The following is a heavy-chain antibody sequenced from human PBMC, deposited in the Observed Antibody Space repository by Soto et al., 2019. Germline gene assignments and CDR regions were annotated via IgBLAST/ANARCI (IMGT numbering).Heavy chain of an antibody. Sequence: SETLSLTCTFSGDSRSTYYWSWIRQPPGKGLEWIGYISYSGNTNYNPSLKGRVTTSIDTSKNQLSLKVTSVTPADTAVYFCVCLRGDRGSQIDFWGQGTQVT. CDR3: VCLRGDRGSQIDF. CDR1: GDSRSTYY. V-gene: IGHV4-59*01. J-gene: IGHJ4*02. CDR2: ISYSGNT. D-gene: IGHD2-15*01.